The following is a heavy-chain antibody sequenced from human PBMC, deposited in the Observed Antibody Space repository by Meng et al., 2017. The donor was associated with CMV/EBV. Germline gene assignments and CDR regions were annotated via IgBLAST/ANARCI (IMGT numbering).Heavy chain of an antibody. CDR2: IIPIFGTA. CDR1: GGTFSSYA. Sequence: SVKVSCKASGGTFSSYAISWVRQAPGQGLEWMGGIIPIFGTANYAQKFQGRVTITTDESMSTAYMELSSLRSEDTAVYYCARTAYCGGDCSFAEYFQHWGQGTLVTVSS. V-gene: IGHV1-69*05. CDR3: ARTAYCGGDCSFAEYFQH. J-gene: IGHJ1*01. D-gene: IGHD2-21*01.